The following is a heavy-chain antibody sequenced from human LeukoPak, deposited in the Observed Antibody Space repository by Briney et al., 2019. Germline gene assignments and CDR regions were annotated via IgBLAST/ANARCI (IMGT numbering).Heavy chain of an antibody. Sequence: GGSLRLSCAASGFTFSSYAMHWVRQAPGKGLEWVAVISYDGSNKYYADSVKGRFTISRDNSKNTLYLQMNSLRAEDTAVYYCAKGPKPRRLDYWGQGTLVTVSS. J-gene: IGHJ4*02. CDR2: ISYDGSNK. CDR3: AKGPKPRRLDY. V-gene: IGHV3-30-3*01. CDR1: GFTFSSYA.